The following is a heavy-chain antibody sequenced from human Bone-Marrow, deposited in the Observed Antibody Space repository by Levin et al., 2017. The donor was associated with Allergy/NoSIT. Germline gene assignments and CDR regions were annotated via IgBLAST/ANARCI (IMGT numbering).Heavy chain of an antibody. J-gene: IGHJ4*02. D-gene: IGHD5-24*01. Sequence: ASVKVSCKTSGYTFTGYYMHWLRQAPGQGLEWMGWINANSGDTKYAQRFQGRVTMTRDTSISTAYMDLSRLTSDDTAVYYCARVIRDGYNSGSYYFDYWGQGTLVTVSS. CDR1: GYTFTGYY. V-gene: IGHV1-2*02. CDR2: INANSGDT. CDR3: ARVIRDGYNSGSYYFDY.